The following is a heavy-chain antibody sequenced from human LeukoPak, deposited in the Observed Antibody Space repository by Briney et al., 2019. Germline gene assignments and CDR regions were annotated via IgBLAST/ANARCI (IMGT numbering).Heavy chain of an antibody. CDR3: AKDGPTAIPSWFDP. CDR2: ISSSGGST. Sequence: GGSLRLSCAASGFNFTNYAMNWVRQAPGRGLEWVSLISSSGGSTYYAGSVKGRLTISRDNSKNTLYLQMNSLRAEDTAIYYCAKDGPTAIPSWFDPWGQGTLVTVSS. J-gene: IGHJ5*02. CDR1: GFNFTNYA. D-gene: IGHD2-21*02. V-gene: IGHV3-23*01.